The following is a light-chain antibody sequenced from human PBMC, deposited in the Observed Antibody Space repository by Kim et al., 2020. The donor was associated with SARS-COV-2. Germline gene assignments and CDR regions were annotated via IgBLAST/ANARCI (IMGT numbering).Light chain of an antibody. CDR3: AAWDDSLNGVV. J-gene: IGLJ3*02. Sequence: QSVLTQPPSASGTPGQRVTLSCSGGSSNIGSNTVHWYQHLPGTAPKLLIYSNDQRPSGVPDRFSGSKSGTSASLAISGLQSEDEADYYCAAWDDSLNGVVFGGGTQLTVL. CDR1: SSNIGSNT. V-gene: IGLV1-44*01. CDR2: SND.